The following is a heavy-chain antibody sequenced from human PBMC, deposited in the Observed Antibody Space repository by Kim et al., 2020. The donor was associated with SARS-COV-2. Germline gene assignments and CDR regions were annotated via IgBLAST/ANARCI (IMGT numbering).Heavy chain of an antibody. CDR1: GFTLDTSH. J-gene: IGHJ4*02. CDR2: LWSSGET. V-gene: IGHV3-33*01. CDR3: AREGPREGGHSFVD. Sequence: GGSLRLSCATSGFTLDTSHMHWVRLAPGKGLQWVAALWSSGETDSLGSLRGRFVISGDASKTTVFLEMNSLRAEDSAVYYCAREGPREGGHSFVDWGQGTLVTVSS. D-gene: IGHD3-3*01.